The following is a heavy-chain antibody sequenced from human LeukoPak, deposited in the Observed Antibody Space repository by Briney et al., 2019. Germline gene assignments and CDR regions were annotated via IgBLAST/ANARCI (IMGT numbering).Heavy chain of an antibody. V-gene: IGHV4-34*01. CDR3: ARGSDTAAGLY. D-gene: IGHD6-13*01. J-gene: IGHJ4*02. Sequence: PSETLSLTCAVHGGSFSGYYWSWIRQPPGKGLEWIGEINHSGSTNYNPSLKSRVTISVDTSKNQFSLKVSSVTAADTAVYYCARGSDTAAGLYWGQGTLVTVSS. CDR1: GGSFSGYY. CDR2: INHSGST.